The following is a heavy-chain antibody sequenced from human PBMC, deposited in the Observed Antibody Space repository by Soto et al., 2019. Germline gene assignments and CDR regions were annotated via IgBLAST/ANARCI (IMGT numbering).Heavy chain of an antibody. J-gene: IGHJ4*02. CDR1: GGTFSNYA. V-gene: IGHV1-69*01. CDR3: ARPVEMATISRSYLFY. D-gene: IGHD5-12*01. Sequence: QVQLVQSGAEVKKRGSSVKVSCKASGGTFSNYAINWVRQAPGQGLEWMGGIIPIFGTANYAQKFQGRVTITADESTRTAYLDLSSLRSEDTAVYYCARPVEMATISRSYLFYWGQGTLVTVSS. CDR2: IIPIFGTA.